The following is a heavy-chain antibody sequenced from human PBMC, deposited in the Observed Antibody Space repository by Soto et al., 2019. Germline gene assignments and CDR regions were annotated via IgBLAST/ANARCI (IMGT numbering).Heavy chain of an antibody. V-gene: IGHV1-69*06. J-gene: IGHJ5*02. Sequence: QVQLVQSGAEVKKPGSSVKVSCTASGGPFSSYAINWVRQAPGQGLEWMGVITPMFGAPHYAQNFKGRITITADKSTNTAYMELSSLTSGDTAVYFCARLFTGRWFDPWGQWTLVTVAS. CDR1: GGPFSSYA. CDR3: ARLFTGRWFDP. CDR2: ITPMFGAP. D-gene: IGHD3-10*02.